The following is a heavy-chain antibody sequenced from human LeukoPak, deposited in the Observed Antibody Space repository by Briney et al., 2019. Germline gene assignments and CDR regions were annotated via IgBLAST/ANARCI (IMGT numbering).Heavy chain of an antibody. Sequence: GRSLRLSCAAPGFTFSSYGMHWVRQAPGKGLEWVAVIWYDGSNKYYADSVKGRFTISRDNSKNTLYLQMNSLRAEDTAVYYCARGSFDWLLPRGGWFDPWGQGTLVTVSS. CDR1: GFTFSSYG. CDR3: ARGSFDWLLPRGGWFDP. D-gene: IGHD3-9*01. V-gene: IGHV3-33*01. J-gene: IGHJ5*02. CDR2: IWYDGSNK.